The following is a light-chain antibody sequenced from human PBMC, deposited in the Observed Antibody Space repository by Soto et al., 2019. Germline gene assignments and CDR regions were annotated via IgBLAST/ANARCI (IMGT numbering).Light chain of an antibody. V-gene: IGKV1-5*01. CDR1: QSISSW. CDR3: QQYNSYLWT. CDR2: DAS. Sequence: DIQITQSPSTLSASVGDRVTITCRASQSISSWLAWYQQKPGKAPKLLIYDASSLESGVPSRFRGSGSGTEFTLTISSLQPDDFETYYCQQYNSYLWTFGQGTKVDIK. J-gene: IGKJ1*01.